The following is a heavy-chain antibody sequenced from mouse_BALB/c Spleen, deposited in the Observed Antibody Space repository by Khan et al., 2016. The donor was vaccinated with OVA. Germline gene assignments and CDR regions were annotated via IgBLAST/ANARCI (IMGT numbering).Heavy chain of an antibody. CDR3: ARAYGYWYFDV. CDR2: IYPGDGAT. CDR1: GYAFSSYL. D-gene: IGHD1-1*01. J-gene: IGHJ1*01. Sequence: QVRLQQSGAELVRPGSSVKISCKASGYAFSSYLMNWVQQRPGQGLEWMGQIYPGDGATNYNGKFEDKATLTADKSSSTAYMQLSSLTSEDSAVYCCARAYGYWYFDVWGAGTTVTGSS. V-gene: IGHV1-80*01.